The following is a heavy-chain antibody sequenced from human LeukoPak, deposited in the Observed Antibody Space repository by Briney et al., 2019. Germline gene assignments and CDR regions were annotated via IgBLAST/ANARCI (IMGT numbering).Heavy chain of an antibody. CDR1: GFTLSSYA. Sequence: GGSLRLSCAASGFTLSSYAMGWVRQGPGKGLEWVSAISVSGNTYHADSVKGRFTISRDSSKNTLYLQMNSLRAEDTAVYYCAKEAYVLLWFGELLPQYYFDYWGQGTLVTVSS. CDR3: AKEAYVLLWFGELLPQYYFDY. CDR2: ISVSGNT. V-gene: IGHV3-23*01. D-gene: IGHD3-10*01. J-gene: IGHJ4*02.